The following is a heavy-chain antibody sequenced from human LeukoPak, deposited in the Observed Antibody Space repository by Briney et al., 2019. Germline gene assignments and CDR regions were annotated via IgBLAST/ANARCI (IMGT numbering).Heavy chain of an antibody. CDR2: IIPIFGTA. CDR1: GGTFGSYA. CDR3: ARVGIAVAGTERYYFDY. Sequence: GASVKVSCKASGGTFGSYAISWVRQAPGQGLEWMGGIIPIFGTANYAQKFQGRVTITADESTSTAYMELSSLRSEDTAVYYCARVGIAVAGTERYYFDYWGQGTLVTVSS. J-gene: IGHJ4*02. D-gene: IGHD6-19*01. V-gene: IGHV1-69*13.